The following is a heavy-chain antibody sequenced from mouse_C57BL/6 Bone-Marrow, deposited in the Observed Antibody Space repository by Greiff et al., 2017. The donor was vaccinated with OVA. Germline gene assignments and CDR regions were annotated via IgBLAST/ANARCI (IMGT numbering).Heavy chain of an antibody. J-gene: IGHJ2*01. CDR2: ISSGSSTI. V-gene: IGHV5-17*01. Sequence: EVKLMESGGGLVKPGGSLKLSCAASGFTFSDYGMHWVRQAPEKGLEWVAYISSGSSTIYYADTVKGRFTISRDNAKNTLFLQMTSLRSEDTAMYYCAREGADAYFDYWGQGTTLTVSS. CDR1: GFTFSDYG. CDR3: AREGADAYFDY.